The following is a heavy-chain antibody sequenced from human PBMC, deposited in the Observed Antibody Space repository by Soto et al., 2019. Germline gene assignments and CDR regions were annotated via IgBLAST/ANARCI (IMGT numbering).Heavy chain of an antibody. Sequence: SETLSLTCSVSGGSISSGGHYWSWIRQHPGKGLEWIGYIYYTGSTYYNPSLKSRVTMSLDTSKNQFSLKLTSVTAADTAVYYCAGRHGDYVVYGDYWGQGALVTVSS. J-gene: IGHJ4*02. CDR1: GGSISSGGHY. CDR3: AGRHGDYVVYGDY. CDR2: IYYTGST. D-gene: IGHD4-17*01. V-gene: IGHV4-31*03.